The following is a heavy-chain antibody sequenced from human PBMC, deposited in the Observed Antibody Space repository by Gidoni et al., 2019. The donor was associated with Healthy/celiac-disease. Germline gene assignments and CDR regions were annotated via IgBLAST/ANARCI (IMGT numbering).Heavy chain of an antibody. CDR2: IYYSGST. CDR3: ARRLYDFWSGYYIWFDP. J-gene: IGHJ5*02. V-gene: IGHV4-39*01. D-gene: IGHD3-3*01. CDR1: GGSISSSSYY. Sequence: QLQLQESGPGLVKPSETLSLTCTVPGGSISSSSYYWGWIRQPPGKGLEWIGSIYYSGSTYYNPSLKSRVTISVDTSKNQFSLKLSSVTAADTAVYYCARRLYDFWSGYYIWFDPWGQGTLVTVSS.